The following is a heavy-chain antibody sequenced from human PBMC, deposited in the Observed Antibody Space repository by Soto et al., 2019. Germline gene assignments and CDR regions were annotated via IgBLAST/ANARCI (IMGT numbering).Heavy chain of an antibody. CDR2: IYYSGST. CDR3: ARMRNILTGYPGQFDY. D-gene: IGHD3-9*01. J-gene: IGHJ4*02. CDR1: GGSINSYY. Sequence: PSETLSLTCTVSGGSINSYYWSWIRQPPGKGLEWIGYIYYSGSTNYNPSLKSRVTISVDTSKNQFSLKLSSVTAADTAVYYCARMRNILTGYPGQFDYWGQGTLVTVSS. V-gene: IGHV4-59*01.